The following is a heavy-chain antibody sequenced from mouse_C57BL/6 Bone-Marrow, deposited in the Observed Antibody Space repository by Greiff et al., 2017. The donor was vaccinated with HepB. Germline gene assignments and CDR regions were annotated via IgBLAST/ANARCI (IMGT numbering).Heavy chain of an antibody. V-gene: IGHV1-69*01. CDR2: IDPSDSYT. D-gene: IGHD1-1*01. Sequence: QVQLQQSGAELVMPGASVKLSCKASGYTFTSYWMHWVKQRPGQGLEWIGEIDPSDSYTNYNQKFKGKSTLTVDKSSSTAYMQLSSLTSEDSAVYYCARFYGSSGWYFDVWGTGTTVTVSS. J-gene: IGHJ1*03. CDR3: ARFYGSSGWYFDV. CDR1: GYTFTSYW.